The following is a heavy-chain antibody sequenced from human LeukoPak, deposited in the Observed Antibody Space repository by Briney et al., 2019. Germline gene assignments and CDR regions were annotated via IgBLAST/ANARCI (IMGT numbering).Heavy chain of an antibody. J-gene: IGHJ1*01. CDR2: ISGSGGST. CDR3: ANSLSYYYDSSGYYPEYFQH. CDR1: GFTFSSYA. D-gene: IGHD3-22*01. Sequence: GGSLRLSCAASGFTFSSYAMSWVRQAPGKGLGWVSAISGSGGSTYYADSVKGRFTISRDNSKNTLYLQMNSLRAEDTAVYYCANSLSYYYDSSGYYPEYFQHWGQGTLVTVSS. V-gene: IGHV3-23*01.